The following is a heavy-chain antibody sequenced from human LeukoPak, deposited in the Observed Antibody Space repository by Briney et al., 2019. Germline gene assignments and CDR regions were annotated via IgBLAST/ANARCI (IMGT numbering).Heavy chain of an antibody. CDR3: ARGGGYPDYYYYMDV. D-gene: IGHD3-16*02. CDR1: GGSINSHY. Sequence: PSETLSLSCTVSGGSINSHYRSWIRQPPGKGLEWIGYIYYSGSTSYNPSLKSRVTISVDTSKNQFSLKLSSVTAADTAVYYCARGGGYPDYYYYMDVWGRGTTVTVSS. J-gene: IGHJ6*03. CDR2: IYYSGST. V-gene: IGHV4-59*11.